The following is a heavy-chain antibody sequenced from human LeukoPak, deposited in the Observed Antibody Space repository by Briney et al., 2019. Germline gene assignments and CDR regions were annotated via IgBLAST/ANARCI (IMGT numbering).Heavy chain of an antibody. J-gene: IGHJ6*03. CDR2: IYYSGST. CDR1: GGSISSSSYY. CDR3: ARLGGITMVRGGKASFMDV. Sequence: PSETLSLTCSVSGGSISSSSYYWGWIRQPPGKGLEWIGSIYYSGSTYYNASLKSRLTISVDTSKNQFSLKLSSVTAADTAVYYCARLGGITMVRGGKASFMDVWGKGTTVTISS. D-gene: IGHD3-10*01. V-gene: IGHV4-39*07.